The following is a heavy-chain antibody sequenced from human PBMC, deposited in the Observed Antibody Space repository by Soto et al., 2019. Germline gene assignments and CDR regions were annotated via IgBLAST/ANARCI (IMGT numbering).Heavy chain of an antibody. CDR2: ISYDGSNK. CDR3: AKDRLRLRYGMDV. J-gene: IGHJ6*02. Sequence: QVQLVESGGGVVQPGRSLRLSCAASGFTFSSYGIHWVRQVPGKGLECVAVISYDGSNKYYADSVKGRFPSSRDNSKNTLYLQMNSLRAEDTAVYYCAKDRLRLRYGMDVWGQGTTVTVSS. D-gene: IGHD5-12*01. V-gene: IGHV3-30*18. CDR1: GFTFSSYG.